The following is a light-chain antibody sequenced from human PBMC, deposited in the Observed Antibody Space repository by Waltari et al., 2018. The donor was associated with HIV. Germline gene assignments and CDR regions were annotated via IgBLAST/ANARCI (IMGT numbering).Light chain of an antibody. CDR3: NSRHSSGNHLRV. J-gene: IGLJ2*01. CDR1: SLRSYY. V-gene: IGLV3-19*01. CDR2: GKN. Sequence: SSELTQDPAVSVALGQTVRITCQGDSLRSYYASWYQQKPGQAPVLVIYGKNNRPSGIPDRFSGSRSGNTASLTITGAQAEDEADYYCNSRHSSGNHLRVFGGGTKLTVL.